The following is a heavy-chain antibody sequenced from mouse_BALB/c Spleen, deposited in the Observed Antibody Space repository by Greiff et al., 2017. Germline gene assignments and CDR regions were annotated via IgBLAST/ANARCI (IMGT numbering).Heavy chain of an antibody. Sequence: QVQLKESGPELVKPGASVRISCKASGYTFTSYYIHWVKQRPGQGLEWIGWIYPGNVNTKYNEKFKGKATLTADKSSSTAYMQLSSLTSEDSAVYFCAKDGAFYGSSYYFDYWGQGTTLTVSS. D-gene: IGHD1-1*01. J-gene: IGHJ2*01. CDR3: AKDGAFYGSSYYFDY. CDR2: IYPGNVNT. CDR1: GYTFTSYY. V-gene: IGHV1S56*01.